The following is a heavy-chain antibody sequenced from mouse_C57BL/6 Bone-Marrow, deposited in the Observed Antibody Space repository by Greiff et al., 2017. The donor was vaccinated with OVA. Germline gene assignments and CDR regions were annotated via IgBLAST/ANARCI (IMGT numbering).Heavy chain of an antibody. D-gene: IGHD1-1*01. CDR1: GYTFTSYW. Sequence: VQLQQSGTVLARPGASVKMSCKTSGYTFTSYWMHWVKQRPGQGLEWIGAIYPGNSDTSYNQKFKGKATLTAVTSASTAYMELSSLTNEDSAVYYCTRCYLFAYWGQGTLVTVSA. CDR2: IYPGNSDT. V-gene: IGHV1-5*01. CDR3: TRCYLFAY. J-gene: IGHJ3*01.